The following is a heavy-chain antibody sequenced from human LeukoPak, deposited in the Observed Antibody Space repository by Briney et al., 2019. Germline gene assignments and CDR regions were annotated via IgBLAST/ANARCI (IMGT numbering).Heavy chain of an antibody. J-gene: IGHJ4*02. D-gene: IGHD3-22*01. CDR1: GGSFSGYY. CDR3: ASLGTDYYDSSGYYLPPGY. Sequence: KPSETLSLTCAVYGGSFSGYYWSWIRQPPGKGLEWIGEINHSGSTNYNPSLKSRVTISVDTSKNQFSLKLSSVTAADTAVYYCASLGTDYYDSSGYYLPPGYWGQGTLVTVSS. CDR2: INHSGST. V-gene: IGHV4-34*01.